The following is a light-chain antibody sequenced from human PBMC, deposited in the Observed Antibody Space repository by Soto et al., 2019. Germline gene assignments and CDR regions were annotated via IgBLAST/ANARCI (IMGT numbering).Light chain of an antibody. CDR1: SSDVGGYIY. V-gene: IGLV2-8*01. Sequence: QSALTQPPSASGSPGQSVTISCTGTSSDVGGYIYVSWYQQHPGKAPKLMIYEVSKRPSGVPDRFSGSKSGNTASLTISGLQAEDEADYYCSSYTTRSTYVVLGGGTKVTVL. CDR2: EVS. CDR3: SSYTTRSTYVV. J-gene: IGLJ2*01.